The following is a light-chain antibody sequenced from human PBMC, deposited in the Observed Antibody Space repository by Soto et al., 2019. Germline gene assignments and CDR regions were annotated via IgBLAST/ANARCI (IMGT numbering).Light chain of an antibody. V-gene: IGLV1-47*02. CDR3: ATRDNSLSRWV. CDR2: CND. J-gene: IGLJ3*02. CDR1: SSNIGTNY. Sequence: QSVLTQPPSASGTPGQRGTISCSGSSSNIGTNYVYWYKQLPGTAPKLLIYCNDQRPSGVPDRLSGSKSGTSASLAISGLRSEDEADYYCATRDNSLSRWVFGGGTKLTVL.